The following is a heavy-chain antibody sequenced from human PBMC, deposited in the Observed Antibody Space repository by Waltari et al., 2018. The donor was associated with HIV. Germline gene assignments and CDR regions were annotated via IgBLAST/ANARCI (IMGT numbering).Heavy chain of an antibody. D-gene: IGHD2-2*02. V-gene: IGHV3-9*01. Sequence: EVQRVESGGGLVQRGGSLRLSCAVSGFPLDKYAIHWIGQVPGKGLEWFSGFSLDSDRIDYADSVKGRFTVSRDNAKNSLYLQMNSLRVEDKALYYCGQDHTPGGLDGWGQGTTVLVSS. CDR2: FSLDSDRI. CDR1: GFPLDKYA. CDR3: GQDHTPGGLDG. J-gene: IGHJ6*02.